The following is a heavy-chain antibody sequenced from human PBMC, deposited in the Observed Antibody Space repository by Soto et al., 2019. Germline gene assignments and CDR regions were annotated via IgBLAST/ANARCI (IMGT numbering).Heavy chain of an antibody. J-gene: IGHJ4*02. V-gene: IGHV3-13*01. D-gene: IGHD6-19*01. CDR2: IGTAGDT. CDR3: ARASGWYGRAVDY. Sequence: EVQLVESGGGLVQPGGSLRLSCAASGFTFSSYDMHWVRQATGKGLEWVSAIGTAGDTYYPGSVKGRFTISRENAKNSLYLQMNSLRAEETAVYYCARASGWYGRAVDYWGQGTLVTVSS. CDR1: GFTFSSYD.